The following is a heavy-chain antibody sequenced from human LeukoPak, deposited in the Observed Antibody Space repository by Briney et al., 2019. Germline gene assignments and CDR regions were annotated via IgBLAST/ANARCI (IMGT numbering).Heavy chain of an antibody. CDR3: ARLKYYYYGMDV. J-gene: IGHJ6*02. Sequence: ASVKVSCKASGYTFTGYYMHWVRQAPGQGLEWMGRINPNNGGTNYAQKFQGRVTMTGDTSISTAYMELSSLRSDDTAVYYCARLKYYYYGMDVWGQGTTVTVSS. D-gene: IGHD3-16*01. CDR1: GYTFTGYY. CDR2: INPNNGGT. V-gene: IGHV1-2*06.